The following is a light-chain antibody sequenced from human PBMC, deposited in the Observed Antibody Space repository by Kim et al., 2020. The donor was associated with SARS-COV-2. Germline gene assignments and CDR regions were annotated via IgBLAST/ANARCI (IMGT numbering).Light chain of an antibody. CDR2: DVN. V-gene: IGLV2-14*03. CDR1: YNY. J-gene: IGLJ2*01. CDR3: SSFTTSRTVV. Sequence: YNYVSWYQQHPGEAPKIMIYDVNKRPSGVSDRFSGSKSGNTASLTISGLQAEDEADYYCSSFTTSRTVVFGGGTQLTVL.